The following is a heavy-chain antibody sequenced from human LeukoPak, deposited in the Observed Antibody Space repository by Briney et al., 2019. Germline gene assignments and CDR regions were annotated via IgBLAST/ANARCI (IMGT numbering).Heavy chain of an antibody. Sequence: PGGSLRLSCAASGFTFSSYGVHWVRQAPGKGLEWVAVIWYDGSNKYYADSVKGRFTISRDNSKNTLYLQMNSLRAEDTAVYYRARERSNHYFDYWGQGTLVTVSS. J-gene: IGHJ4*02. CDR2: IWYDGSNK. D-gene: IGHD4-11*01. V-gene: IGHV3-33*01. CDR3: ARERSNHYFDY. CDR1: GFTFSSYG.